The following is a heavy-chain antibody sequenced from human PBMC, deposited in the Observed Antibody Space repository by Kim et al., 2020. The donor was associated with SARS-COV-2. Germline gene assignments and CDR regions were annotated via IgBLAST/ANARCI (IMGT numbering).Heavy chain of an antibody. V-gene: IGHV1-3*01. Sequence: ASVKVSCKASGYTFTSYAMHWVRQAPGQRLEWMGWINAGNGNTKYSQKFQGRVTITRDTSASTAYMELSSLRSEDTAVYYCARRITMVRGVTDAFDIWGQRTMVTVSS. J-gene: IGHJ3*02. CDR3: ARRITMVRGVTDAFDI. CDR1: GYTFTSYA. D-gene: IGHD3-10*01. CDR2: INAGNGNT.